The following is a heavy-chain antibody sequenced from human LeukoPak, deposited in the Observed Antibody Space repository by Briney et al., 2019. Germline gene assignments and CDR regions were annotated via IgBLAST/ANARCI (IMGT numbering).Heavy chain of an antibody. CDR3: AREEQLLVGAVAVDAFDI. CDR2: IYGGGDT. V-gene: IGHV3-53*01. J-gene: IGHJ3*02. CDR1: GVTVSSNY. D-gene: IGHD6-13*01. Sequence: GGSLRLSCAASGVTVSSNYMSWVRQAPGKGLEWLSVIYGGGDTYYPDSVKGRFTISRDNSKNTLFLQMNSLRADDTAVYYCAREEQLLVGAVAVDAFDIWGQGTMVTVSS.